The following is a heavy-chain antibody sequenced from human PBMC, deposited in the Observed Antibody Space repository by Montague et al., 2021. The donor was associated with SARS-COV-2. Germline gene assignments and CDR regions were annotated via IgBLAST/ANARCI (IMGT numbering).Heavy chain of an antibody. CDR1: GFTFSSYA. CDR3: ARAAGNYDILTGHYDY. V-gene: IGHV3-30*04. D-gene: IGHD3-9*01. Sequence: SLRLSCAASGFTFSSYAMHWFRHAPGKGLEWVAVISYDGSNKYYADSVKGRFTISRDNSKNTLYLQMNSLRAEDTAVYYCARAAGNYDILTGHYDYWGQGTLVTVSS. J-gene: IGHJ4*02. CDR2: ISYDGSNK.